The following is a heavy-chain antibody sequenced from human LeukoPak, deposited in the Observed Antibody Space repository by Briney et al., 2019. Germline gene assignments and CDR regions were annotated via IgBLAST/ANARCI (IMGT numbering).Heavy chain of an antibody. D-gene: IGHD2-2*01. J-gene: IGHJ5*02. Sequence: PSETLSLTCAVYGGSFSGYYRSWIRQPPGKGLEWIGEINHSGSTNYNPSLKSRVTISVDTSKNQFSLKLSSVTAADTAVYYCAREWREVVPAATDVWFDPWGQGTLVTVSS. CDR3: AREWREVVPAATDVWFDP. CDR2: INHSGST. V-gene: IGHV4-34*01. CDR1: GGSFSGYY.